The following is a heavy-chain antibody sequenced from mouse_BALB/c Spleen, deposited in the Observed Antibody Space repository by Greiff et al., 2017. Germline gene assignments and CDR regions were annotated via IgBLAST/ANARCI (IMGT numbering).Heavy chain of an antibody. Sequence: EVQLVESGGGLVKPGGSLKLSCAASGFTFSSYAMSWVRQTPEKRLEWVASISSGGSTYYPDSVKGRFTISRDNARNILYLQMSSLRSEDTAMYYCARKNGYSYYYAMDYWGQGTSVTVSS. V-gene: IGHV5-6-5*01. CDR2: ISSGGST. CDR3: ARKNGYSYYYAMDY. J-gene: IGHJ4*01. CDR1: GFTFSSYA. D-gene: IGHD2-3*01.